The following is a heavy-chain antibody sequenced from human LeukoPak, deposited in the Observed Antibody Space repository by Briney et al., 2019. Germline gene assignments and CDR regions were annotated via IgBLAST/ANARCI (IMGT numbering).Heavy chain of an antibody. V-gene: IGHV4-59*01. CDR1: GGSISIYY. CDR3: VRDRELNY. D-gene: IGHD3-10*01. J-gene: IGHJ4*02. CDR2: IYNSGNT. Sequence: TSETLSLTCTVSGGSISIYYWSWIRQPPGKGLEWIGYIYNSGNTNYNPSFKSRVTISEDTPKNQFSLKLSSVTAADTAVYYCVRDRELNYWGQGTLVTVSP.